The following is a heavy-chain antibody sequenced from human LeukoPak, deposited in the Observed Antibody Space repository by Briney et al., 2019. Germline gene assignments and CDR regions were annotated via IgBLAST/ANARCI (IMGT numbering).Heavy chain of an antibody. Sequence: SETLSLTCTVSGGSISSYYWSWIRQPPGKGLEWIGYIYYSGSTYYNPSLKSRVTISVDRSKNQFSLKLSSVTAADTAVYYCASGVGDYDFDYWGQGTLVTVSS. CDR3: ASGVGDYDFDY. CDR1: GGSISSYY. V-gene: IGHV4-59*12. CDR2: IYYSGST. J-gene: IGHJ4*02. D-gene: IGHD4-17*01.